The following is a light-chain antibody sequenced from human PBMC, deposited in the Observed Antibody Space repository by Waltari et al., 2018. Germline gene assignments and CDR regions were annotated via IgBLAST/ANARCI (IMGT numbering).Light chain of an antibody. CDR3: QQYYSSPLT. J-gene: IGKJ2*01. CDR1: QSVLYSLITTNY. CDR2: WAS. Sequence: DIVMTPSPDSLAVSLGERATLHCKSSQSVLYSLITTNYLAWYQQKPGQPPKLLIYWASTRETGVPDRFSGSGSGTDFTLTISSLQAEDVAVYYCQQYYSSPLTFGQGTKLEI. V-gene: IGKV4-1*01.